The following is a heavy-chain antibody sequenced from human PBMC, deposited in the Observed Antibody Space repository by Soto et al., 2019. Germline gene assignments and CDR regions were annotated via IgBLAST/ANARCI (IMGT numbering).Heavy chain of an antibody. CDR2: VVPLLGIE. CDR3: TRYRPEEAVVPVPRHHFDS. D-gene: IGHD2-21*01. Sequence: QVQLVQSGAKVKKPGSSVKVSCKASGGTFNTHTINWVRQAPGQGLEWMGRVVPLLGIESHPQKFQDRLTITADTSTGTVVMELSDLRSEDTAVYYCTRYRPEEAVVPVPRHHFDSWGQGSLFTVSS. CDR1: GGTFNTHT. V-gene: IGHV1-69*02. J-gene: IGHJ4*02.